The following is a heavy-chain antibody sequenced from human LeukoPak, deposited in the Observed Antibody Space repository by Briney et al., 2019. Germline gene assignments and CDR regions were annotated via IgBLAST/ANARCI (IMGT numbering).Heavy chain of an antibody. J-gene: IGHJ6*03. CDR3: AKDAWRCSGSSCPQYYYYMDV. Sequence: PGGSLRLSCAASGFTLSTYGIHWVRQAPGKGLEWVAFIRYDGSEKYYADSMKGRFTISRDNSKNTLYLQMNSLRTEDTAVYYCAKDAWRCSGSSCPQYYYYMDVWGKGTTVTVSS. CDR2: IRYDGSEK. CDR1: GFTLSTYG. V-gene: IGHV3-30*02. D-gene: IGHD2-15*01.